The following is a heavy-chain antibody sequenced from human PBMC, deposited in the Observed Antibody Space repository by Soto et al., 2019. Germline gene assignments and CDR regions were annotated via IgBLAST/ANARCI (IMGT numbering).Heavy chain of an antibody. CDR3: AREGGYYYGSGSYSFDY. Sequence: EVQLVESGGGLVQPGGSLRLSCAASGFTFSSYAMHWVRQAPGKGLEYVSAISSNGGSTYYANSVKGRFTISRDNSKNXXYLQMGSLRAEDMAVYYCAREGGYYYGSGSYSFDYWGQGTLVTVSS. CDR2: ISSNGGST. J-gene: IGHJ4*02. CDR1: GFTFSSYA. D-gene: IGHD3-10*01. V-gene: IGHV3-64*01.